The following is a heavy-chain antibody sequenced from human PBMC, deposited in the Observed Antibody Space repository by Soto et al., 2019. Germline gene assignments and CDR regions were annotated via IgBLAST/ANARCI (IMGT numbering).Heavy chain of an antibody. Sequence: QVQLVQSGAEVKKPGSSVKVSCKASGGTFSSYTISWVRQAPGQGLEWMGRIIPILGIANYAQKFQDRVTITADKSTSTAYMELSSLRSEDTAVYYCARDRPRHYDILTGYYSNNWFDPWGQGTLVTVSS. V-gene: IGHV1-69*08. J-gene: IGHJ5*02. CDR3: ARDRPRHYDILTGYYSNNWFDP. D-gene: IGHD3-9*01. CDR2: IIPILGIA. CDR1: GGTFSSYT.